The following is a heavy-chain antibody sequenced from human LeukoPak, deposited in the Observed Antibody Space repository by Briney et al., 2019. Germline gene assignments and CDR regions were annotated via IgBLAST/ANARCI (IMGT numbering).Heavy chain of an antibody. CDR2: IYYSGST. CDR1: GGSISSSSYY. J-gene: IGHJ4*02. D-gene: IGHD2-15*01. V-gene: IGHV4-39*01. Sequence: SETLSLTCTVSGGSISSSSYYWGWIRQPPGKGLEWSGSIYYSGSTYYNPSLKSRVTISVDTSKNQFSLKLSSVTAADTAVYYCARLVSGAPDYWGQGTLVTVSS. CDR3: ARLVSGAPDY.